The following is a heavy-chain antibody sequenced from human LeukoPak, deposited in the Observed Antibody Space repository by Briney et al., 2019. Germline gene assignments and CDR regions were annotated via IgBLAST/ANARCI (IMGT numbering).Heavy chain of an antibody. CDR1: GFTFSTYA. J-gene: IGHJ6*04. V-gene: IGHV3-30*02. CDR3: ANRDV. CDR2: IRYDATNK. Sequence: GGSLRLSCAAFGFTFSTYAMHWVRQAPGKGLEWVAFIRYDATNKYYADSVKGRFTISRDNSKNTLYLQMNSLRPEDTAVYYCANRDVWGKGTTVTVSS.